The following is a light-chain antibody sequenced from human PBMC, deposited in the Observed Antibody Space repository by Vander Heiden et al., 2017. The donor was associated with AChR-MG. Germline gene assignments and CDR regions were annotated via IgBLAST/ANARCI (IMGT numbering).Light chain of an antibody. Sequence: IVLTQSPATLSLSPGESATLSCRASQSVSSCLAWYQQKPGQAPRLLIYDASNRATGIPARFSGSGSGTDFTLTISSLEPEDFAVYYCQQRSNWPPAFGQGTRLEIK. J-gene: IGKJ5*01. CDR2: DAS. CDR1: QSVSSC. CDR3: QQRSNWPPA. V-gene: IGKV3-11*01.